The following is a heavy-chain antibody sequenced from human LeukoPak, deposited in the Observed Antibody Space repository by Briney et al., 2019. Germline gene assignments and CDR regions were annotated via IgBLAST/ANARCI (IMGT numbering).Heavy chain of an antibody. CDR2: IRSTANGYAT. J-gene: IGHJ6*03. V-gene: IGHV3-73*01. CDR1: GFTFSGSA. Sequence: PGGSLRLSCAASGFTFSGSALHWVRQASGKGLEWVGRIRSTANGYATAYAASVKGRFTISRDDSKNTAYLQMNSLKTEDTAVYYCTRPRSSGWPYYYYYMDVWGKGTTVTVSS. D-gene: IGHD6-19*01. CDR3: TRPRSSGWPYYYYYMDV.